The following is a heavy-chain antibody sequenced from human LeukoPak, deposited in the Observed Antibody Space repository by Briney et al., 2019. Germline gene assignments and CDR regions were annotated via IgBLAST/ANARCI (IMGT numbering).Heavy chain of an antibody. J-gene: IGHJ6*03. CDR1: GGSFNGYY. V-gene: IGHV4-34*01. CDR2: LNHHGST. D-gene: IGHD2-2*01. Sequence: SETLCLTCAVYGGSFNGYYWRWIRQPSGKGLEWVGELNHHGSTNYNSDFTSQVTISVDTYKNQGSLKLSSVPAADTAVYYCARGRRNIVVLPGYMDVWGKGTTVTVSS. CDR3: ARGRRNIVVLPGYMDV.